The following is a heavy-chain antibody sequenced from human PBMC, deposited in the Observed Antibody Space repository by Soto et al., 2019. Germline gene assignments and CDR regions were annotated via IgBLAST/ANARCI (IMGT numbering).Heavy chain of an antibody. CDR3: AKEDGYDFGSGYHYFDC. J-gene: IGHJ4*02. V-gene: IGHV3-23*01. CDR1: GFTFSSYA. D-gene: IGHD3-3*01. CDR2: ISGSGGST. Sequence: EVQLLESGGGLVQPGGSLRLSCAASGFTFSSYAMSWVRQAPGKGLEWVSAISGSGGSTYYADSVKGRFTISRDNSKNTLYLQRNSLRAEDTAVYYCAKEDGYDFGSGYHYFDCWGQGTLVTVSS.